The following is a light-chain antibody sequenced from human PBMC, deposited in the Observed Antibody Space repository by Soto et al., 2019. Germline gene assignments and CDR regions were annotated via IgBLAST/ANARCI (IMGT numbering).Light chain of an antibody. CDR3: QSYDSSLRHYV. V-gene: IGLV1-40*01. CDR2: GNT. J-gene: IGLJ1*01. CDR1: SSDIGAGYD. Sequence: QTVVTQPPSVSGAPGQRVTISCTGSSSDIGAGYDVHWYQQLPGKAPTLLIYGNTKRPSGVPDRFSGSRSGTSASLAIPGLQAEDEADYYCQSYDSSLRHYVFGTGTKLTVL.